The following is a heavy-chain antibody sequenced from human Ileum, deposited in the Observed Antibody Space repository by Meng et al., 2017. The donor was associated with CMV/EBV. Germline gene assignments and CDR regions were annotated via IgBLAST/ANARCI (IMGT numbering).Heavy chain of an antibody. D-gene: IGHD1-1*01. Sequence: SCAASGFVVSSNYISWVRQAPGKGLEWVSMIYSETTGSSTYYGASVRGRFTISRDKSKNSVYLQMNNLRSEDTAVYYCARQNWNDWGQGTLVTVSS. CDR3: ARQNWND. CDR1: GFVVSSNY. V-gene: IGHV3-53*01. CDR2: IYSETTGSST. J-gene: IGHJ4*02.